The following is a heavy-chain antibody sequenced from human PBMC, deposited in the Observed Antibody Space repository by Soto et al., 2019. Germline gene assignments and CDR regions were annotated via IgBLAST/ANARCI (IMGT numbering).Heavy chain of an antibody. V-gene: IGHV4-30-4*01. Sequence: PSENLSLTCPFSCDSISSGGHYWSVICQPRGGFRECVGYIYYTGNNFYNPALKSRVAMSVDPSTNQFSLKLASVTDADTAVYFCAREPKQNYDSSPWNGGFDSWGPGTLVTVSS. CDR2: IYYTGNN. J-gene: IGHJ4*02. CDR3: AREPKQNYDSSPWNGGFDS. D-gene: IGHD3-22*01. CDR1: CDSISSGGHY.